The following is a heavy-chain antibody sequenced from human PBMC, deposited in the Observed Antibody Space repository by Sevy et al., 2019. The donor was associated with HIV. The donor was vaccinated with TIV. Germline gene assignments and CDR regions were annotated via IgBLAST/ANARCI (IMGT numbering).Heavy chain of an antibody. Sequence: GGSLRLSCAASGFTFSSYSMNWVRQAPGKGLEWVSSISSSSSYIYYADSVKGRFTISRDNAKNSLYLQMNSLRAEDTAVYYCARDRYPDTVVPAATLGWFDPWGQGTLVTVSS. CDR2: ISSSSSYI. V-gene: IGHV3-21*01. J-gene: IGHJ5*02. D-gene: IGHD2-2*01. CDR3: ARDRYPDTVVPAATLGWFDP. CDR1: GFTFSSYS.